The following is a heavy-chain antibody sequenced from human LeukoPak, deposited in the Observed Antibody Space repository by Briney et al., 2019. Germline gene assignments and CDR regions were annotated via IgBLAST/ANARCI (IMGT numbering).Heavy chain of an antibody. J-gene: IGHJ4*02. D-gene: IGHD5-18*01. CDR2: ITGSGTTT. CDR3: AKDRAETAMVTYYFDY. Sequence: GGSLRLSCAASGFTFSNYAMSWVRQAPGKGLEWVSSITGSGTTTYYADSVKGRLTISRDNSKNTLYLQMNSLRAEDTAVYYCAKDRAETAMVTYYFDYWGQGTLVTVSS. CDR1: GFTFSNYA. V-gene: IGHV3-23*01.